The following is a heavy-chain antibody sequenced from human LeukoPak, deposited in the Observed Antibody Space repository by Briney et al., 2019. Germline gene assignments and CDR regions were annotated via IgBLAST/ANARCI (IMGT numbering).Heavy chain of an antibody. V-gene: IGHV4-39*01. J-gene: IGHJ4*02. CDR3: ARQRGKMRYFDFVALDY. CDR2: IYSGGST. CDR1: GGSISSSSYH. Sequence: PSETLSLTCTVSGGSISSSSYHWGWIRQPPGKWLEWIGTIYSGGSTYYNPSLKSRVTISIDTSNNQFFLKLNSVTAADTAVYYCARQRGKMRYFDFVALDYWGQGTLVTVSS. D-gene: IGHD3-9*01.